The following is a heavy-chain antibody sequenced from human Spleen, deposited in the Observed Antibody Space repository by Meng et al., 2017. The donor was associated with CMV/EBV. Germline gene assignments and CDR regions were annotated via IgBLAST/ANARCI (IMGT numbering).Heavy chain of an antibody. D-gene: IGHD1-26*01. Sequence: KVSCKASGFTFTGYYVHWVRQASGQGLEWMGWINPHSGDTNYAQKFQGRVTMTRDTSMTTASMELSRLTSDDTAVYYCARDPNSGSPYWGQGTLVTVSS. CDR2: INPHSGDT. J-gene: IGHJ4*02. V-gene: IGHV1-2*02. CDR1: GFTFTGYY. CDR3: ARDPNSGSPY.